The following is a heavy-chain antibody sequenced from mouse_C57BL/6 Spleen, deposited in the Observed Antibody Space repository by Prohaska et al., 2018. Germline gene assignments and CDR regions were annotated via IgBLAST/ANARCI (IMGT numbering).Heavy chain of an antibody. CDR3: ARVYYDYDVGAY. CDR1: GFNIKDYY. V-gene: IGHV14-1*01. D-gene: IGHD2-4*01. Sequence: EVQLQQSGAELVRPGASVKLSCTASGFNIKDYYMHWVKQRPERGLEWIGRIDPEDGDTEYAPKFQGKATMTADTSSNTAYLQLSSLTSEDSAVYFCARVYYDYDVGAYWGQGTLVTVSA. J-gene: IGHJ3*01. CDR2: IDPEDGDT.